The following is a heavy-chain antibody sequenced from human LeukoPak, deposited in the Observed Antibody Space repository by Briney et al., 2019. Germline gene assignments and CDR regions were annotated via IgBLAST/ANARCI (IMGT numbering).Heavy chain of an antibody. CDR3: ARDRRGYSYGYSYYYYGMDV. CDR1: GFTFSSYA. J-gene: IGHJ6*02. Sequence: PGGSLRLSCAASGFTFSSYAMHWVRQAPGKGLEWVAVISYDGSNKYYADSVKGRLTISRDNSKNTLYLQMNSLRAEDTAVYYCARDRRGYSYGYSYYYYGMDVWGQGTTVTVSS. D-gene: IGHD5-18*01. V-gene: IGHV3-30-3*01. CDR2: ISYDGSNK.